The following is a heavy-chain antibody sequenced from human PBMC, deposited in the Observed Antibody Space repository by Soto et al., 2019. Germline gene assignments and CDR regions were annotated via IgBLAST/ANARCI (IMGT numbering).Heavy chain of an antibody. CDR2: ISGSGGST. Sequence: GGSLRLSCAASGFTFSSYAMNWVRQAPGKGLEWVSAISGSGGSTYYADSVKGRFTISRDNSKNTLYLQMNSLRAEDTAVYYCARGLTLTYDILTGYYPDYWGQGTLVTVSS. D-gene: IGHD3-9*01. CDR1: GFTFSSYA. J-gene: IGHJ4*02. V-gene: IGHV3-23*01. CDR3: ARGLTLTYDILTGYYPDY.